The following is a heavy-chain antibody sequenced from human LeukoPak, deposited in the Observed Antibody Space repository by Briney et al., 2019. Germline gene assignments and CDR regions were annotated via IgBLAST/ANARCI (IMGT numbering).Heavy chain of an antibody. CDR2: SYSRGNT. Sequence: PSETLSLTCTVSGGSISSSTYYWGWIRQPPGKGLEWIGSSYSRGNTYYNPSLKSRVTISIDTSKNQFSLKLSSVTAADTAVYYCARERIAHYYYYGMDVWGQGTTVTVSS. V-gene: IGHV4-39*02. J-gene: IGHJ6*02. D-gene: IGHD2/OR15-2a*01. CDR3: ARERIAHYYYYGMDV. CDR1: GGSISSSTYY.